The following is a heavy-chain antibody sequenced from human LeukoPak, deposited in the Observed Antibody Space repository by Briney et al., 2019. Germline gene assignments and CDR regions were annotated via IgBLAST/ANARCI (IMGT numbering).Heavy chain of an antibody. D-gene: IGHD6-13*01. CDR2: IYSSGNT. Sequence: PSETLSLTCTVSGGSISSHYWTWIRQPAGKGLEWIGRIYSSGNTNYNPSLKSRVTISVDTSKNQFSLKLSSVTAADTAVYYCARTFSSSWTRATGYYYYGMDVWGQGTTVTVSS. J-gene: IGHJ6*02. V-gene: IGHV4-4*07. CDR3: ARTFSSSWTRATGYYYYGMDV. CDR1: GGSISSHY.